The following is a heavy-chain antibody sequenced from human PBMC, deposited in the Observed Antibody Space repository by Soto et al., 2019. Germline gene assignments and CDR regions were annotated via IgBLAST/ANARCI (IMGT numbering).Heavy chain of an antibody. CDR1: GGSFSGYY. CDR2: IYHSGST. D-gene: IGHD3-10*01. Sequence: TLSLTCAVYGGSFSGYYWSWIRQPPGKGLEWIGEIYHSGSTNYNPSLKSRVTISVDKSKNQFSLKLSSVTAADTAVYYCARDLRVTMVRGGAYGMDVWGQGTTVTVSS. J-gene: IGHJ6*02. CDR3: ARDLRVTMVRGGAYGMDV. V-gene: IGHV4-34*01.